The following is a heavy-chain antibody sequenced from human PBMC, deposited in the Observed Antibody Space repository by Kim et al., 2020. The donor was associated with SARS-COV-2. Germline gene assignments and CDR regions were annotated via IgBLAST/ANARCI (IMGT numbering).Heavy chain of an antibody. Sequence: GGSLRLSCTASGFTFGDYAMSWFRQAPGKGLEWVGFIRSKAYGGTTEYAASVKGRFTISRDDSKSIAYLQMNSLKTEDTAVYYCTRRATMIVVWAYNWFDPWGQGTLVTVSS. J-gene: IGHJ5*02. V-gene: IGHV3-49*03. D-gene: IGHD3-22*01. CDR1: GFTFGDYA. CDR2: IRSKAYGGTT. CDR3: TRRATMIVVWAYNWFDP.